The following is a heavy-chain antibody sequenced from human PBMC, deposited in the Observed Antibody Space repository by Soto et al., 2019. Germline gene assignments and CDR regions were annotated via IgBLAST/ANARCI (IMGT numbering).Heavy chain of an antibody. Sequence: GASVKVSCKASGGTFSSYAISWVRQAPGQGLEWMGGIIPILGTANYAQKFQGRVTITADESTSTAYMELSSLRSEDTAVYYCARLEFTVTTGYYYYYGMDVWGQGTTVTVSS. V-gene: IGHV1-69*13. D-gene: IGHD4-17*01. CDR1: GGTFSSYA. CDR3: ARLEFTVTTGYYYYYGMDV. J-gene: IGHJ6*02. CDR2: IIPILGTA.